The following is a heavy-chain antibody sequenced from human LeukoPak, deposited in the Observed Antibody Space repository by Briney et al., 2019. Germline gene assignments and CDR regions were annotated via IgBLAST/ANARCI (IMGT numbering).Heavy chain of an antibody. Sequence: ASVKVSCKASRYTFTGYYMHWVRQAPGQGLEWMGWINPNTGGTNYAQKFQGRVTMTRDTSISTAYMELSRLRSGGTAVYYCARGDCSSTSCYVYWGQGTLVTVSS. CDR2: INPNTGGT. J-gene: IGHJ4*02. V-gene: IGHV1-2*02. CDR3: ARGDCSSTSCYVY. D-gene: IGHD2-2*01. CDR1: RYTFTGYY.